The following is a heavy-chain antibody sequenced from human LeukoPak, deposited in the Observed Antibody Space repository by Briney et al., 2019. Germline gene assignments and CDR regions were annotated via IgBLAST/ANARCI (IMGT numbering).Heavy chain of an antibody. D-gene: IGHD2-21*02. J-gene: IGHJ4*02. V-gene: IGHV3-33*08. Sequence: GRSLRLSCAASGFTFSSYGMHWVRQAPGKGLEWVAVIWYDGSNKYYADSVKGRFTISRDNSKNTLYLQMNSLRAEDTAVYYCASAYCGGDCPFDYWGQGTLVTVSS. CDR1: GFTFSSYG. CDR2: IWYDGSNK. CDR3: ASAYCGGDCPFDY.